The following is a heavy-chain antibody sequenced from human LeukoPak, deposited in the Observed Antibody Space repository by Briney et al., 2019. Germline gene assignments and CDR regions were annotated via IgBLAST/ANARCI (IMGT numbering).Heavy chain of an antibody. Sequence: GGSLRLSCAASGFTFSSYAMSWVRQAPGKGLEWVSAISGSGGSTYYADSVKGRFTISRDNSKNTLYLQMNSLRAEDTAIYYCATYRQVMLPFESWGRGTLVTVSS. CDR2: ISGSGGST. CDR3: ATYRQVMLPFES. V-gene: IGHV3-23*01. CDR1: GFTFSSYA. J-gene: IGHJ4*02. D-gene: IGHD5-18*01.